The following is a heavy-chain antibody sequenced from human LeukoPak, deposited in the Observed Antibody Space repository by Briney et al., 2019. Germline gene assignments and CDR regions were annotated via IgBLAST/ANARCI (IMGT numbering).Heavy chain of an antibody. CDR1: GITFSNYE. CDR2: INPGGSNR. CDR3: ASSLSSGWGPVDDY. Sequence: QPGGSLRLSCAASGITFSNYEVNWVRQAPGKGLEWVSYINPGGSNRFYAGSVRGRFAIYRDDAKKSVYLQMNSLRAEDTAVYYCASSLSSGWGPVDDYWGQGIMVTVSS. V-gene: IGHV3-48*03. D-gene: IGHD6-19*01. J-gene: IGHJ4*02.